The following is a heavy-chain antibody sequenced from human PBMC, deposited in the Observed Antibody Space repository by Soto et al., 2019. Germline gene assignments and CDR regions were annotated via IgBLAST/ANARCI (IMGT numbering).Heavy chain of an antibody. CDR1: GGSIRGGGYY. Sequence: PSETQSLTCTVSGGSIRGGGYYWSWIRQHPGKGLEWIGYIYYSGSTYYNLSLKSRVTISVDTSKNQFSLKLSSVTAVDSAVYYCARDIAARNDAFDIWGQGTMVTVSS. CDR3: ARDIAARNDAFDI. D-gene: IGHD6-6*01. V-gene: IGHV4-31*03. J-gene: IGHJ3*02. CDR2: IYYSGST.